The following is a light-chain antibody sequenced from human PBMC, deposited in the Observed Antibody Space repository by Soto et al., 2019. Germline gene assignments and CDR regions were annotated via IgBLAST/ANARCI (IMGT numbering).Light chain of an antibody. J-gene: IGLJ1*01. CDR1: SSDVGAYNY. V-gene: IGLV2-14*01. CDR3: GSYTTSSNYV. CDR2: DVS. Sequence: QSALTQPASVSGSPGQSITISCTGTSSDVGAYNYVSWYQQHPGKAPKLMIYDVSHRPSGVSHRFSGSTSGNTASLTISRLQAEDEADYYCGSYTTSSNYVFGTGTKGTVL.